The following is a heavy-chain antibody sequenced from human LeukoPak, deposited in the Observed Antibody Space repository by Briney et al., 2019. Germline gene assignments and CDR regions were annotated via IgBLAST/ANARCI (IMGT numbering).Heavy chain of an antibody. D-gene: IGHD6-13*01. Sequence: PGKSLRLSCAASGFTFRSYSMHWVRQAPGKGLEWVAVIWYDGSNKYYADSVKGRFTISRDNSENTLYLQMNSLRAEDTALYYCASDGIAVDRGIGYFDYWGQGTLVTVSS. CDR3: ASDGIAVDRGIGYFDY. CDR1: GFTFRSYS. V-gene: IGHV3-33*01. CDR2: IWYDGSNK. J-gene: IGHJ4*02.